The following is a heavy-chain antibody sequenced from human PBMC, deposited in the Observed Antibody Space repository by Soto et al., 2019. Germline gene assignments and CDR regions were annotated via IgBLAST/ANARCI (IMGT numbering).Heavy chain of an antibody. Sequence: QVQLVQSGVEVKKPGASVKVSCQASGYTFLSYGISWVRQAPGQGLEWVGWISAYSCNTDYAQRLQDRVTLTTDTSTSTAYMELRNLRSDDTAVYYCARNPSGSSFDSWGQGTMVTVSS. CDR1: GYTFLSYG. CDR2: ISAYSCNT. D-gene: IGHD1-26*01. V-gene: IGHV1-18*01. CDR3: ARNPSGSSFDS. J-gene: IGHJ4*02.